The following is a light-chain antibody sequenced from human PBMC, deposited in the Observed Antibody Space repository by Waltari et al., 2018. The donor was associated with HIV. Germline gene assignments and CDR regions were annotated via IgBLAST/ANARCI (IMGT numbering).Light chain of an antibody. J-gene: IGKJ1*01. Sequence: EIVLTHSPATLSVSPGERATLSCRASQSISTNLAWYQQKPGLAPRLLIYGASTRATGIPARVSGSGSGTDFTLTISSLQSEDFALYYCQQYDNWAGTFGQGTKVQIK. CDR2: GAS. CDR3: QQYDNWAGT. CDR1: QSISTN. V-gene: IGKV3-15*01.